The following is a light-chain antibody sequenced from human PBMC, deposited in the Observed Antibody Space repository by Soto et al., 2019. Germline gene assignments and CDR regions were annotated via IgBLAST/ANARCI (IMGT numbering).Light chain of an antibody. J-gene: IGLJ2*01. CDR3: QSADSTLVV. CDR2: KDS. Sequence: SYELTQPPSVSVFPGQTARITCSGDALPKQYAYWYQQKPGQAPVLVIYKDSERPAGIPERFSGSSSGTTVTLTISGVQAEDEADYYCQSADSTLVVFGGGTKVTVL. V-gene: IGLV3-25*03. CDR1: ALPKQY.